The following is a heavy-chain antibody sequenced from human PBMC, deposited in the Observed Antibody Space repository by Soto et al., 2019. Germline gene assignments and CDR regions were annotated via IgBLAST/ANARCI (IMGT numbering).Heavy chain of an antibody. CDR3: ARDRFKGYFDY. CDR1: GFTFSSYW. Sequence: GGSLRLSCAASGFTFSSYWLSWVRQAPGKGLEWVANIREDGAAEDYADSVKGRFTISRDNARDSLYLQMNSLRVDDTAVYFCARDRFKGYFDYWGQGTLVTVSS. J-gene: IGHJ4*02. D-gene: IGHD3-3*01. V-gene: IGHV3-7*01. CDR2: IREDGAAE.